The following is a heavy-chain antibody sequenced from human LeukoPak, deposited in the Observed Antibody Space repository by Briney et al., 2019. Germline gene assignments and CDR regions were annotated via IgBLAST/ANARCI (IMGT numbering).Heavy chain of an antibody. CDR1: GFTFSNYG. CDR2: ISSDGRVG. Sequence: GGSLRLSCAASGFTFSNYGMNWVRQAPGKGLEWVSHISSDGRVGTYLDSVRGRFTMSRDNAKNFLFLQMNGLRAEDTAAYYCARDTLNGPFVISLDFWGQGALVTVSS. CDR3: ARDTLNGPFVISLDF. D-gene: IGHD3-9*01. V-gene: IGHV3-48*04. J-gene: IGHJ4*02.